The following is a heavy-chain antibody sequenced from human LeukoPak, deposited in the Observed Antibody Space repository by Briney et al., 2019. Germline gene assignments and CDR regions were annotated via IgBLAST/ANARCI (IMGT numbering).Heavy chain of an antibody. CDR3: VKDGSYYNFDS. Sequence: PGGSLRLSCAASGFTFNIYAMSWVRQAPGHGLEWVSTTGNIGMTTSYAYAASVKGRFSIFRDNSKNTLYLNMSSLRDEDTAVYYCVKDGSYYNFDSWGQGTLVTVSS. CDR2: TGNIGMTT. V-gene: IGHV3-23*01. J-gene: IGHJ4*02. CDR1: GFTFNIYA. D-gene: IGHD1-26*01.